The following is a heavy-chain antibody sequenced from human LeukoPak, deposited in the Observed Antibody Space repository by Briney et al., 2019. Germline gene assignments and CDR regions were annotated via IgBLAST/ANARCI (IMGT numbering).Heavy chain of an antibody. CDR2: IYSGGST. D-gene: IGHD3-10*01. J-gene: IGHJ4*02. CDR1: GFTVSSNY. CDR3: ARGITMVRGVTAFDY. Sequence: GGSLRLSCAASGFTVSSNYVSWVRQAPGKGLEWVSVIYSGGSTYYADSVKGRFTISRDNSKNTLYLQMNSLRAEDTAVYYCARGITMVRGVTAFDYWGQGTLVTVSS. V-gene: IGHV3-66*01.